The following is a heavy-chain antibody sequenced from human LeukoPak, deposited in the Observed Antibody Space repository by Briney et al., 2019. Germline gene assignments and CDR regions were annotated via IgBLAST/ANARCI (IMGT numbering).Heavy chain of an antibody. J-gene: IGHJ4*02. CDR3: AREGPSAATDY. Sequence: SETLSLTCTVSGGSIISYYWSWIRQPPGKGLEWIGYIYYSGSTNYNPSLKSRVTISVDTSKNQFSLKLSSVTAADTAVYYCAREGPSAATDYWGQGTLVTVSS. CDR1: GGSIISYY. D-gene: IGHD6-13*01. CDR2: IYYSGST. V-gene: IGHV4-59*01.